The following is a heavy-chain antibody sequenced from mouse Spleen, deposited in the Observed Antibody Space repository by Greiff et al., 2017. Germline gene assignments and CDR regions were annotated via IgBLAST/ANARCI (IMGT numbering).Heavy chain of an antibody. CDR3: ARSRIYDGYYANY. CDR1: GFTFSDYG. Sequence: EVQLVESGGGLVKPGGSLKLSCAASGFTFSDYGMHWVRQAPEKGLEWVAYISSGSSTIYYADTVKGRFTISRDNAKNTLFLQMTSLRSEDTAMYYCARSRIYDGYYANYWGQGTTLTVSS. CDR2: ISSGSSTI. J-gene: IGHJ2*01. V-gene: IGHV5-17*01. D-gene: IGHD2-3*01.